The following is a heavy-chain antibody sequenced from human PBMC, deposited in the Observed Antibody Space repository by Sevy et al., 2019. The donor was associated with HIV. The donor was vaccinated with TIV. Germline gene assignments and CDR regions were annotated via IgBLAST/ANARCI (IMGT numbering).Heavy chain of an antibody. CDR1: GFTFSSYG. CDR2: ISYEGSNK. D-gene: IGHD2-2*01. J-gene: IGHJ4*02. Sequence: GGSLRLSCAASGFTFSSYGMHWVRQAPGKGLEWVAVISYEGSNKYYADSVKGRFTISRDNSKNTLYLQMNSLRAEDTAVYYCATRYCSSTSCYEEVDYWGQGTLVTASS. CDR3: ATRYCSSTSCYEEVDY. V-gene: IGHV3-30*03.